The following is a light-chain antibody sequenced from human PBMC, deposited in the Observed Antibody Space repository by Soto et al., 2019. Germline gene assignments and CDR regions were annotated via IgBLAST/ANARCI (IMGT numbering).Light chain of an antibody. V-gene: IGLV2-14*01. Sequence: QSALTQPASVSGSPGQSITISCTGTSSDVGGYNYVSWYQQNPGKAPKLMIYEVSNRPPGVSNRFSGSKSGNTASLTISGLQAEDEADYYCSSYTSSSTLIFGGGTQLTVL. CDR2: EVS. CDR1: SSDVGGYNY. J-gene: IGLJ2*01. CDR3: SSYTSSSTLI.